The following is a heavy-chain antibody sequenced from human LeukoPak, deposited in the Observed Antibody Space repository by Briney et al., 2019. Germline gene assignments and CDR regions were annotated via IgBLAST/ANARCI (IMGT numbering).Heavy chain of an antibody. J-gene: IGHJ4*02. Sequence: ASVKVSCKASGYTFTSYGISWVRQAPGQGLEWMGWLSAYNGNTNYAQKLQGRVTMTTDTSTSTAYMELRSLRSDDTAVYYCAREVDYYDSSGYYQEYYFDYWGQGTLVTVSS. V-gene: IGHV1-18*01. CDR1: GYTFTSYG. CDR2: LSAYNGNT. D-gene: IGHD3-22*01. CDR3: AREVDYYDSSGYYQEYYFDY.